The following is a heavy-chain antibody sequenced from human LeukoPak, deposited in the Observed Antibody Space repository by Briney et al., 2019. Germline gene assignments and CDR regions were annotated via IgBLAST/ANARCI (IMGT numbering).Heavy chain of an antibody. CDR2: IIPMYGTS. CDR3: AIAQNNHGYVYFGMDV. V-gene: IGHV1-69*06. Sequence: GASVNVSCKASGDTFDSHARSWVRQAPGQGLEWMGAIIPMYGTSNYAQKFQGRVAIIADKSTRTAYMELNTLTSEDTPVYYCAIAQNNHGYVYFGMDVWGKGTTVTVSS. J-gene: IGHJ6*04. CDR1: GDTFDSHA. D-gene: IGHD5-12*01.